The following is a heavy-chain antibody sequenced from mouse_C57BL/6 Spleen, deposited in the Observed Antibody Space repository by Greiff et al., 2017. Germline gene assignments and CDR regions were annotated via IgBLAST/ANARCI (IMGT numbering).Heavy chain of an antibody. V-gene: IGHV1-80*01. CDR2: IYPGDGDT. CDR3: ARSPLITTVVAHFDD. Sequence: QVQLKQSGAELVKPGASVKISCKASGYAFSSYWMNWVKQRPGKGLEWIGQIYPGDGDTNYNGKVKGKATLTADKSSSTAYMQLSSLTSEDSAVYFCARSPLITTVVAHFDDWGQGTTLTVSS. CDR1: GYAFSSYW. D-gene: IGHD1-1*01. J-gene: IGHJ2*01.